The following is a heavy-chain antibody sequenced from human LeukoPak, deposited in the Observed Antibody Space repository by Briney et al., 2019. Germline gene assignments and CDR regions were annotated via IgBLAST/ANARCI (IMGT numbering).Heavy chain of an antibody. V-gene: IGHV1-18*01. CDR2: ISAYNGNT. CDR3: AREWGGPSDAFDI. Sequence: GESLKISCKASGYTFTSYGISWVRQAPGQGLEWMGWISAYNGNTNYAQKLQGRVTMTTDTSTSTAYMELRSLRSDDTAVYYCAREWGGPSDAFDIWGQGTMVTVSS. CDR1: GYTFTSYG. J-gene: IGHJ3*02. D-gene: IGHD2-15*01.